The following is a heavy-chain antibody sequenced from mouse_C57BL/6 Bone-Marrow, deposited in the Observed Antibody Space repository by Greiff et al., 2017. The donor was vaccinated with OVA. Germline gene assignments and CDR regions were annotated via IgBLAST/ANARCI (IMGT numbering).Heavy chain of an antibody. CDR1: GYTFTSYW. Sequence: VQLQQSGAELVKPGASVKLSCKASGYTFTSYWMQWVKQRPGQGLEWIGEIDPSDSYTNYNQKFKGKATLTVDTSSSTAYMQLSSLTSEDSAVYYCATPFLYYFDYWGQGTTLTVSS. CDR3: ATPFLYYFDY. V-gene: IGHV1-50*01. CDR2: IDPSDSYT. J-gene: IGHJ2*01.